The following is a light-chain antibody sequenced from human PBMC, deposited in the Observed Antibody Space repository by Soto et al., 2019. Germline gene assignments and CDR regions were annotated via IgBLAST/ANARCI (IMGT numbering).Light chain of an antibody. J-gene: IGKJ1*01. V-gene: IGKV1-39*01. Sequence: IQMTQSPSSLSASVGDGVTITCRASQGIRNDLGWYQQKPGKAPKLLIYAASTLQSGVPLRFSGSGSGTDFTLTISSLQREDFATYYCQESYSFLWGTCGQGTKVDIK. CDR1: QGIRND. CDR2: AAS. CDR3: QESYSFLWGT.